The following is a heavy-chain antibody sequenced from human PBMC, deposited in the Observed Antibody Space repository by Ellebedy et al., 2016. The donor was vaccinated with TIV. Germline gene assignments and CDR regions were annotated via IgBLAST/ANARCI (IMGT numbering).Heavy chain of an antibody. CDR3: ARRPAQDYGEYRT. CDR1: GGSVSEINSF. Sequence: SETLSLTXSVPGGSVSEINSFWGWIRQPPGKGLEWIANIHYAGITHLSPSLKSRINVLVDTSENQFSLTLRAVTAADTAVYYCARRPAQDYGEYRTWGQGTLVTVSS. CDR2: IHYAGIT. V-gene: IGHV4-39*07. D-gene: IGHD4-17*01. J-gene: IGHJ4*02.